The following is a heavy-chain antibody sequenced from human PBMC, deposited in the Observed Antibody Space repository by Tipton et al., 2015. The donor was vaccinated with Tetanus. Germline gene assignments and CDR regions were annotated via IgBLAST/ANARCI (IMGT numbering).Heavy chain of an antibody. J-gene: IGHJ4*02. CDR1: GDSVSSGVYY. D-gene: IGHD3-10*01. Sequence: TLSLTCSVSGDSVSSGVYYWTWIRQYPGKGLEWIGYIYHSGSTYHNPSLQSRVSMSLDTSKNRFSLKLTSVTAADTAVYYCARGGVRGVIMAHFFDYWGQGALVTVSS. V-gene: IGHV4-31*03. CDR3: ARGGVRGVIMAHFFDY. CDR2: IYHSGST.